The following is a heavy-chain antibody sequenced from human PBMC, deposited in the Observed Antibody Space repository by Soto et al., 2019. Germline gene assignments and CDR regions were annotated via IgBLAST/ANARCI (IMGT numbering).Heavy chain of an antibody. V-gene: IGHV3-30*18. D-gene: IGHD3-3*01. CDR3: AKDLICERIKIFGVVNPRYYGMDV. CDR1: GFTFSSYG. J-gene: IGHJ6*02. CDR2: ISYDGSNK. Sequence: LRLSCAASGFTFSSYGMHWVRQAPGKGLEWVAVISYDGSNKYYADSVKGRFTISRDNSKNTLYLQMNSLRAEDTAVYYCAKDLICERIKIFGVVNPRYYGMDVWGQGTTVTVSS.